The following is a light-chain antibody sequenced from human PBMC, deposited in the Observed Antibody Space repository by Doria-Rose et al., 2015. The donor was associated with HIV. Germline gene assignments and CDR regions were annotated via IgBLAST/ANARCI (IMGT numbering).Light chain of an antibody. CDR2: DGS. Sequence: EIVLTQSPGTLSLSPGERATLSCRASQSFSSTYLAWYQQKPGQAPSRLIYDGSTRATGIAYRFSASGSGTDFALTINRLEPEDFALYYCHQYGTSWTFGQGTKVEI. J-gene: IGKJ1*01. CDR1: QSFSSTY. CDR3: HQYGTSWT. V-gene: IGKV3-20*01.